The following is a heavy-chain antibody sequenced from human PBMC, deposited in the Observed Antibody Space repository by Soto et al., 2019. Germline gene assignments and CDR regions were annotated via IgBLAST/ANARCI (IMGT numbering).Heavy chain of an antibody. J-gene: IGHJ4*02. CDR3: DLSPTGFCKRVDCPGDFDS. CDR1: GFTYINYA. V-gene: IGHV1-3*04. D-gene: IGHD2-15*01. CDR2: INNGNGNT. Sequence: GASVKVSCKVFGFTYINYAFHWVRQAPGQRLEWLGWINNGNGNTRFSEKIQGRVTISRDTSTSTGYMELSGLRSDDTAIYYCDLSPTGFCKRVDCPGDFDSWGQGTLVTVSS.